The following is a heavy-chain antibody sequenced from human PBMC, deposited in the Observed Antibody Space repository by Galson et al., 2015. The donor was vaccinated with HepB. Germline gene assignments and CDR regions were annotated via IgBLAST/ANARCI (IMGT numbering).Heavy chain of an antibody. Sequence: SLRLSCAASGFTFDDYAMHWVRQAPGKGLEWVSGISWNSGSIGYADSVKGRFTISRDNAKNSLYLQMNSLRAEDTALYYCAKDNGGGYSSGWYPFDYWGQGALVTASS. CDR2: ISWNSGSI. V-gene: IGHV3-9*01. J-gene: IGHJ4*02. CDR3: AKDNGGGYSSGWYPFDY. CDR1: GFTFDDYA. D-gene: IGHD6-19*01.